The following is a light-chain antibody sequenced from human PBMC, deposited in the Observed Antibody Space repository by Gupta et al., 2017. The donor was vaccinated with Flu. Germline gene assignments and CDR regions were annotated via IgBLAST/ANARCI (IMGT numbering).Light chain of an antibody. Sequence: DIQMTQSPSSLSASVGDRVTITCRASQSISSYLNWYQQKPGKAPKLLIYAASSLQSGVPSRFSGSGSGTDVTLTISRLQPEDFATYYCQQSYSTPQTFGQGTKVEIK. J-gene: IGKJ1*01. CDR3: QQSYSTPQT. CDR2: AAS. CDR1: QSISSY. V-gene: IGKV1-39*01.